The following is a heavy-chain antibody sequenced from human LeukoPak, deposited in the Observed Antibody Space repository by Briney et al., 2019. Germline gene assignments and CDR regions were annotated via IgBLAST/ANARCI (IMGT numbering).Heavy chain of an antibody. Sequence: SETLSLTCTVSGGSLNSYYWSWIRLPPGKGLEWIGYVYYSGTTSYSPSLKSRVTISVDTSKNQFSLRLSSVTAADTAVYYCARHVSHDQWRFVDYWGQGSLVTVSS. V-gene: IGHV4-59*08. CDR3: ARHVSHDQWRFVDY. J-gene: IGHJ4*02. CDR1: GGSLNSYY. CDR2: VYYSGTT. D-gene: IGHD6-19*01.